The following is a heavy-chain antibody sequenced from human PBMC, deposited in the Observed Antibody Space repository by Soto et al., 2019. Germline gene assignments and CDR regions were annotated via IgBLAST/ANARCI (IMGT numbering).Heavy chain of an antibody. D-gene: IGHD2-21*02. Sequence: EVQLLESGGGLVQPGGSLRLSCAASGFTFSSYAMSWVRQAPGQGLEWVSAISGSGGSTYYADSVKGRFTISRDNSNNTLYLQMNSLRAEDTAVYYCAKDFTYCGGDCYPYGMDVWGQGPTVTVSS. CDR1: GFTFSSYA. CDR3: AKDFTYCGGDCYPYGMDV. CDR2: ISGSGGST. V-gene: IGHV3-23*01. J-gene: IGHJ6*02.